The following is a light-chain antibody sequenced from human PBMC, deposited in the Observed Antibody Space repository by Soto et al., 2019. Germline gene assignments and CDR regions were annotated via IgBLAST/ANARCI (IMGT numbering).Light chain of an antibody. J-gene: IGLJ1*01. CDR1: SNDIGAYKY. CDR2: EVR. CDR3: SSYTTGSTLYV. V-gene: IGLV2-14*01. Sequence: QSALTQPASVSGSPGQSITISCTGSSNDIGAYKYVSWYQQYPGKAPKLIIFEVRNRPSGVSNRFSGSKSGNTASLTIAGLQAEDEADYQCSSYTTGSTLYVFGGVTKVTVL.